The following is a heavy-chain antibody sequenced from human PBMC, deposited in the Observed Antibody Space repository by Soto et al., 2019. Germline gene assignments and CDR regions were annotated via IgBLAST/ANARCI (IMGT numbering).Heavy chain of an antibody. CDR2: ISGSGGIT. D-gene: IGHD2-15*01. V-gene: IGHV3-23*01. J-gene: IGHJ4*02. Sequence: GGSLRLSCVASGFTFSSNAMGWVRQAAGKGLYWVSVISGSGGITYSADSVKGRFTISRDNSKNVLYLQFNSLRAEDTAVYSCANDHGGNQNLGYWGQGSLFTVYS. CDR1: GFTFSSNA. CDR3: ANDHGGNQNLGY.